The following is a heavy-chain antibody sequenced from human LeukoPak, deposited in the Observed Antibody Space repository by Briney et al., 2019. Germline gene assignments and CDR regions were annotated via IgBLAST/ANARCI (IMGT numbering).Heavy chain of an antibody. CDR1: GFTFSSYS. Sequence: GGSLRLSCSASGFTFSSYSMNWVRQAPGKGLEWVSSISSSSSYIYYADSVKGRFTISRDNAKNSLYLQMNSLRAEDTAVYYCARAFILTGYSFDYWGQGTLVTVSS. J-gene: IGHJ4*02. V-gene: IGHV3-21*01. CDR3: ARAFILTGYSFDY. D-gene: IGHD3-9*01. CDR2: ISSSSSYI.